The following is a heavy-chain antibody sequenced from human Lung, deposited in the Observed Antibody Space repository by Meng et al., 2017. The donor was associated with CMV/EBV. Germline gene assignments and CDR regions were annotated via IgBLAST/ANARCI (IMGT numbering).Heavy chain of an antibody. CDR1: GFTFSSYG. Sequence: LSLTCVASGFTFSSYGMHWVRQAPGKGLEWVAFIRYDGSNKYYADSVKGRFTISRDNSKNTLYLQMNSLRAEDTAVYYCASQDIVVVPAAIRNYYYYGMDVWGQGTTVTVSS. J-gene: IGHJ6*02. CDR3: ASQDIVVVPAAIRNYYYYGMDV. V-gene: IGHV3-30*02. CDR2: IRYDGSNK. D-gene: IGHD2-2*02.